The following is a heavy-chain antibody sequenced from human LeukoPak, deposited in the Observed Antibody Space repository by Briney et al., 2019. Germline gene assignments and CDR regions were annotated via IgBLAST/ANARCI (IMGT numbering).Heavy chain of an antibody. CDR2: MNPNSGNT. CDR3: ARTAPSLLWFGERAEYFQH. Sequence: ASVKVSCKASGYTFTSHDINWVRQATGQGLEWMGWMNPNSGNTGYAQKFQGRVTMTRNTSISTAYMELSSLRSEDTAVYYCARTAPSLLWFGERAEYFQHWGQGTLVTVSS. CDR1: GYTFTSHD. J-gene: IGHJ1*01. D-gene: IGHD3-10*01. V-gene: IGHV1-8*01.